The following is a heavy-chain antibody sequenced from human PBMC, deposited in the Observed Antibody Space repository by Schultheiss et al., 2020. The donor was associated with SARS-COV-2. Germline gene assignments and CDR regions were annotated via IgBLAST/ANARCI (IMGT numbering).Heavy chain of an antibody. D-gene: IGHD6-13*01. J-gene: IGHJ1*01. CDR1: GFTFGDYV. CDR2: IRSKSYGGTT. V-gene: IGHV3-49*03. CDR3: TSETSSSWYSRHPEYFQH. Sequence: GGSLRLSCRASGFTFGDYVMSWFRQAPGKGLEWVGFIRSKSYGGTTEYVASVKGRFTISRDDSKSIAYLQMNSLKTEDTAVYYCTSETSSSWYSRHPEYFQHWGQGTLVTVAS.